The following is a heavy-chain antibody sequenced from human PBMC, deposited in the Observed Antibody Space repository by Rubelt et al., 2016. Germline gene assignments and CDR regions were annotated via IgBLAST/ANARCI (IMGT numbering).Heavy chain of an antibody. V-gene: IGHV2-5*02. CDR2: IYWDDDK. J-gene: IGHJ6*02. D-gene: IGHD3-3*01. CDR1: GFSLSTSGVG. Sequence: QITLKESGPTLVKPTQTLTLTCTFSGFSLSTSGVGVGWIRQPPGKALEWLALIYWDDDKRYSPSLKSRPTFTKDTSKNQVVLKMTNMDPVETATYYCAHSLDTYYDFGSGETYYYGMDVWGQGTTVTVSS. CDR3: AHSLDTYYDFGSGETYYYGMDV.